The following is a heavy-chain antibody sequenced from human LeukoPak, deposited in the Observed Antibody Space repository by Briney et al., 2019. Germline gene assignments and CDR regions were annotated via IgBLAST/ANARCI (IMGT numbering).Heavy chain of an antibody. CDR1: GFTFSSYG. Sequence: PGGSLRLSCAASGFTFSSYGMHWVRQAPGKGLEWVAFIRYDGSNKYYADSVKGRFTISRDNSKNTLFLQMNSLRPEDTAVYYCASKWFCGGDCYYQIDFWGQGTLVTVSS. J-gene: IGHJ4*02. CDR3: ASKWFCGGDCYYQIDF. V-gene: IGHV3-30*02. CDR2: IRYDGSNK. D-gene: IGHD2-21*02.